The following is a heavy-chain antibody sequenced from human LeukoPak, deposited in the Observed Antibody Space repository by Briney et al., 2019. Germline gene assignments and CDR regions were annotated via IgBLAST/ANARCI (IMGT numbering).Heavy chain of an antibody. J-gene: IGHJ3*02. V-gene: IGHV3-33*01. CDR2: IWYDGSNK. CDR3: ARGSLGYCSGASCYANAFDI. CDR1: GFTFSSHG. D-gene: IGHD2-15*01. Sequence: GRSLRLSCAVSGFTFSSHGMHWVRQAPGKGLEWVAVIWYDGSNKYYADSVKGRFTISRDNSKNTLYLQMNSLRAEDPAVYYCARGSLGYCSGASCYANAFDIWGQGAMVTVSS.